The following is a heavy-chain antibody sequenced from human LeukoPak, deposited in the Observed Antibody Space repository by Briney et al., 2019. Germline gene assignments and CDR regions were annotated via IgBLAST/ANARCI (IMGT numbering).Heavy chain of an antibody. J-gene: IGHJ4*02. D-gene: IGHD6-19*01. V-gene: IGHV3-30*04. CDR2: ISYDGSNK. CDR1: GFTFSSYA. Sequence: GGSLRLSCAASGFTFSSYAMHWVRQAPGKGLEWVAVISYDGSNKYYADSVKGRFTISRDNSKNTLYLQMNSLRAEDTAVYYCARDLGYSSGWTFDYWGQGTLATVSS. CDR3: ARDLGYSSGWTFDY.